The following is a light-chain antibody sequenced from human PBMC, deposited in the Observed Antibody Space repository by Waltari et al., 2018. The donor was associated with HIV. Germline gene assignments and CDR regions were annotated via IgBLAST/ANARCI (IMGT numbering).Light chain of an antibody. J-gene: IGLJ3*02. CDR3: CSYAGSSNWV. V-gene: IGLV2-23*01. CDR1: SSDVGSYNL. Sequence: QSALTPPASVSGSPGQSITISCTGRSSDVGSYNLFSWYQQHPGKAPKLMIYEGINRPSGVSNRFSGSKSGNTASLTISGLQAEDEADYYCCSYAGSSNWVFGGGTKVTVL. CDR2: EGI.